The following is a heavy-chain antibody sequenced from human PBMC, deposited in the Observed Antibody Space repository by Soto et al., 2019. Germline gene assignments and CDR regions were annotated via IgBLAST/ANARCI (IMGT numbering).Heavy chain of an antibody. Sequence: EVQLVESGGGLVKPGGSLRLSCAASGFTFSSYSMNWVRQAPGKGLEWVSSISSSSSYIYYADSVKGRFTISRDNAKNSLYLQMNSLRAEDTAVYYCARESQWGSSGWPDAFDIWGQGTMVTVSS. V-gene: IGHV3-21*01. D-gene: IGHD6-19*01. CDR1: GFTFSSYS. CDR2: ISSSSSYI. CDR3: ARESQWGSSGWPDAFDI. J-gene: IGHJ3*02.